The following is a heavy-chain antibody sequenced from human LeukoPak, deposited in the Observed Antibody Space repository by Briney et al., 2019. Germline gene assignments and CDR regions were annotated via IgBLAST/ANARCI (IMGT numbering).Heavy chain of an antibody. J-gene: IGHJ4*02. D-gene: IGHD2-21*01. CDR2: IYHSGST. CDR1: GGSISSGGYS. CDR3: ARGEGSLFDY. Sequence: KSSETLSLTCAVSGGSISSGGYSWSWIRQPPGKGLEWIGYIYHSGSTYYNPPLKSRVTISVDRSKNQVSLKLSSVTSADTAVYYCARGEGSLFDYWGQGTLVTVSS. V-gene: IGHV4-30-2*01.